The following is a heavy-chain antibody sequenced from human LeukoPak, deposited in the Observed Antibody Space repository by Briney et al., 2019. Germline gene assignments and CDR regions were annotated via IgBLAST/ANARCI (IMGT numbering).Heavy chain of an antibody. CDR1: GYTFTGNY. J-gene: IGHJ4*02. V-gene: IGHV1-2*02. D-gene: IGHD3-16*01. CDR2: INPNSGGT. CDR3: VRDDYDY. Sequence: GASVKVSCKASGYTFTGNYKHWVRQAPGQGLEWMGWINPNSGGTNYAQKFQGRVTMTRDTSISTAYMELSRVRSDDTAVYYCVRDDYDYWGQGTLATVSS.